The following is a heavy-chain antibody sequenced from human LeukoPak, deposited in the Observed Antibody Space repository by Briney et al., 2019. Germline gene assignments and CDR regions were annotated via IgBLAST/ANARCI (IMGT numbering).Heavy chain of an antibody. CDR2: MGWNRGSI. Sequence: GRSLRLSCAASGFTFDDYAMHWVRQAPGKGLEGVAGMGWNRGSIGYGDSVRGRFTISRDNAKNSLYLQMNSLRAEDTALYYCAKDAKNYSGNSGYPSAFDIWGQGTMVAVSS. J-gene: IGHJ3*02. CDR1: GFTFDDYA. CDR3: AKDAKNYSGNSGYPSAFDI. V-gene: IGHV3-9*01. D-gene: IGHD3-22*01.